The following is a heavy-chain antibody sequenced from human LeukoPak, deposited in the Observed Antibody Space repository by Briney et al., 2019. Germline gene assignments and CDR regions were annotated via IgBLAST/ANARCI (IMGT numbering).Heavy chain of an antibody. Sequence: GGSLRLSCAASGFTFSSYAMNWVRQAPGKGLEWVSVTSGGDSSTFYADSVKGRFIISRDNSKNTLYLQMSSLSAEDTAVYYCAKGYSSSSNWFDPWGQGTLVTVSS. CDR2: TSGGDSST. CDR3: AKGYSSSSNWFDP. CDR1: GFTFSSYA. D-gene: IGHD6-13*01. V-gene: IGHV3-23*01. J-gene: IGHJ5*02.